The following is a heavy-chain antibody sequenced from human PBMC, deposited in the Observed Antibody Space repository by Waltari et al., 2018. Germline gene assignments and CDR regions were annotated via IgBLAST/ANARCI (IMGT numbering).Heavy chain of an antibody. CDR1: GFSFDEDG. D-gene: IGHD6-13*01. Sequence: EVQLVESGGVVVQAGGSLRLSCAASGFSFDEDGMHWVRQVPGKGLQWVSFISWNGGRTIYAESVKGRFTVSRDNSKNSLYLQMNSLRAEDTAFYYCAKDGTAAAGSYYFDYWGQGTLVTVSS. V-gene: IGHV3-43D*04. CDR2: ISWNGGRT. J-gene: IGHJ4*02. CDR3: AKDGTAAAGSYYFDY.